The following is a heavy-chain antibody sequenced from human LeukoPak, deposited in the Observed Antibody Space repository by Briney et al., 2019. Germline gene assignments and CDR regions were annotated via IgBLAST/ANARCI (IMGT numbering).Heavy chain of an antibody. CDR2: IRYDGSNK. CDR3: ARDPAMVPTYYFDY. Sequence: GGSLRLSCAASGFTFSSYGMHWVRQAPGKGLEWVAVIRYDGSNKYYADSVKGRFTISRDNSKNTLYLQMNSLRAEDTAVYYCARDPAMVPTYYFDYWGQGTLVTVSS. V-gene: IGHV3-33*01. D-gene: IGHD5-18*01. J-gene: IGHJ4*02. CDR1: GFTFSSYG.